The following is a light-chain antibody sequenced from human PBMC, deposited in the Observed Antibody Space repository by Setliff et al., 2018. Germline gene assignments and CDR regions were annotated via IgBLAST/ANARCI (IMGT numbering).Light chain of an antibody. CDR2: GDN. CDR1: RSNIGAGFG. J-gene: IGLJ1*01. V-gene: IGLV1-40*01. Sequence: QSVLAQPPSVSGAPGQRVTISCTGTRSNIGAGFGVHWYQQVPGPAPKLLIYGDNNRPSGVPDRFSGSKSGTSASLAITGLQAEDEADYYCQSYGGSVDFYVFGTGTKVTVL. CDR3: QSYGGSVDFYV.